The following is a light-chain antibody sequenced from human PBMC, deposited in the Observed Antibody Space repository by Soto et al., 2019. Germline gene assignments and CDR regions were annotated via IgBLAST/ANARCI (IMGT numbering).Light chain of an antibody. V-gene: IGKV3-20*01. CDR3: QQFGSSLPIT. CDR2: GAS. J-gene: IGKJ5*01. CDR1: QYVISSF. Sequence: EIELTQSPCTLSLSPGERATLSCSAIQYVISSFLAWIQQKPGLAPRLLIYGASSRATGIPDRFSGSGSGTDFTLTISRLEPEDFAVYYCQQFGSSLPITFGQGTRLEI.